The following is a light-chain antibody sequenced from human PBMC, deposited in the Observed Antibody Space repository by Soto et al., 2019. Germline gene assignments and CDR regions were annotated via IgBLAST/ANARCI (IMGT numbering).Light chain of an antibody. CDR1: QSVSSY. CDR3: QQRSSWPLIT. CDR2: DAS. J-gene: IGKJ5*01. V-gene: IGKV3-11*01. Sequence: EIVLTQSPATLSLSPGDRATLSCRASQSVSSYLAWYQQKPGQATRLLIYDASNRATGIPARFSGRGSGTDCTLTISSLEPEDFAVYYCQQRSSWPLITFGQGTRLEIK.